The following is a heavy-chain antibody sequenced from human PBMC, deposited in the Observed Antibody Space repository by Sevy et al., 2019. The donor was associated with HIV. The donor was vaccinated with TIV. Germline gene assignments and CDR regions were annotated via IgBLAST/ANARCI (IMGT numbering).Heavy chain of an antibody. J-gene: IGHJ4*02. D-gene: IGHD1-26*01. V-gene: IGHV4-59*08. CDR2: IYYNGHI. CDR1: GGSITSLY. CDR3: AGENAWGRGYS. Sequence: SETLSLTCTVSGGSITSLYWNWIRQPPGKGLEWIANIYYNGHINYNPSLKSRVTLSLDTSKNQFSLGLGSVTDADTAMYYCAGENAWGRGYSWGQGTLVTVSS.